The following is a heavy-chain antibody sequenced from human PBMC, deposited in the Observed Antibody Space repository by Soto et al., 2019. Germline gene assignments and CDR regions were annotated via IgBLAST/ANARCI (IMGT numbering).Heavy chain of an antibody. V-gene: IGHV3-30-3*01. D-gene: IGHD6-13*01. J-gene: IGHJ5*02. CDR2: ISYDGSNK. CDR1: GFTFSSYA. Sequence: QVQLVESGGGVVQPGRSLRLSCAASGFTFSSYAMHWVRQAPGKGLEWVAVISYDGSNKYYADSVKGRFTISRDNSKNTLYLQMNSLRAEDTAVYYCARDGGSSSWYSYDWFDPWGQGTLVTVSS. CDR3: ARDGGSSSWYSYDWFDP.